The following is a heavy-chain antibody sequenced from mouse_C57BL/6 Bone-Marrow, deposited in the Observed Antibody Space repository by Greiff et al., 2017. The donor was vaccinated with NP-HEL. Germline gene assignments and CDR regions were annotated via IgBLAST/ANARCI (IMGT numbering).Heavy chain of an antibody. CDR3: ARSQLRRRKNYAMDY. CDR1: GFNIKNTY. V-gene: IGHV14-3*01. CDR2: IDPANGNT. J-gene: IGHJ4*01. D-gene: IGHD3-2*02. Sequence: VQLQQSVAELVRPGASVKLSCTASGFNIKNTYMHWVKQRPEQGLEWIGRIDPANGNTKYAPKFQGKATITADTSSNTAYLQLSSLTSEDTVIYYCARSQLRRRKNYAMDYWGQGTSVTVSS.